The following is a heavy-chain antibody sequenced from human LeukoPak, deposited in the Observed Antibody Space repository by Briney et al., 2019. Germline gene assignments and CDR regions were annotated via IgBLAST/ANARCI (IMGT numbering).Heavy chain of an antibody. CDR2: IYYSGST. V-gene: IGHV4-39*02. D-gene: IGHD1-7*01. J-gene: IGHJ6*02. Sequence: SETLSLTCTVSGGSISSSSYYWGWIRQPPGKGLEWIGSIYYSGSTYYNPSLKSRVTISVDTSKNQFSLKLSSVTAADTTVYYCARDEPGTNGNGMDVWGQGTTVTVSS. CDR3: ARDEPGTNGNGMDV. CDR1: GGSISSSSYY.